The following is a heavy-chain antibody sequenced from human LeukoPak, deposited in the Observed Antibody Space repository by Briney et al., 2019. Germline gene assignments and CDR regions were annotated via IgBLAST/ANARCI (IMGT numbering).Heavy chain of an antibody. V-gene: IGHV3-23*01. CDR2: ISGTVIA. Sequence: GGSLRLSCAASGITFSGHAMAWVRQAPGKGLEWVSTISGTVIAYYADSVKGRFTISRDNSKNTLYLHMNSLRADDTAIYYCAKGDMAGGISWYFILWGRGTLVTASS. CDR3: AKGDMAGGISWYFIL. CDR1: GITFSGHA. J-gene: IGHJ2*01. D-gene: IGHD3-16*02.